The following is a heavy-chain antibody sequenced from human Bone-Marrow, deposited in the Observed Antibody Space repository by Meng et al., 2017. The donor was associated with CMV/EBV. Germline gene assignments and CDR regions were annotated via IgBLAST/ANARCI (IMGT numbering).Heavy chain of an antibody. CDR3: ARHIVVQAAADSDYYTMDV. CDR1: GFAFRNHA. D-gene: IGHD2-2*01. V-gene: IGHV3-23*01. CDR2: TSGSGGAT. J-gene: IGHJ6*02. Sequence: GESLKISCAASGFAFRNHAMSWVRQAPGKGLEWVSATSGSGGATYYAASVKGRFTISRDNSKNTVYLQMNSLRAEDTAVYFCARHIVVQAAADSDYYTMDVWGQGTAVTVSS.